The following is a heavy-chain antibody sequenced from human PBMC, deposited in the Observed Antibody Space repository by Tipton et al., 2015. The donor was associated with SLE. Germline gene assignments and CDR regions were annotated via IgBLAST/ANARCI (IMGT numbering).Heavy chain of an antibody. CDR2: LNSDGSRT. J-gene: IGHJ4*02. CDR1: GFNFSKYW. CDR3: ARYQVCAGGVILDY. V-gene: IGHV3-74*01. Sequence: SLRLSCAASGFNFSKYWMHWVRQAPGKGLVWVSRLNSDGSRTSYADSVKGRFTISRDNAKNSLYLQMTSLRAEDTDVYYCARYQVCAGGVILDYWGQGTLFTVSS. D-gene: IGHD3-10*01.